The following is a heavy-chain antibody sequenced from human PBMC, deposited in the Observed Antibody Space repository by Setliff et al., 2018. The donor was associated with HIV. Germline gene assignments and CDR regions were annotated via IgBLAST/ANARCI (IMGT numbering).Heavy chain of an antibody. Sequence: PSETLSLTCTVSGGSISSGGYYWSWIRQHPGKGLEWIGYIYYSGATYYNPSLRGRVTISVDSSKNQFSLRLSSLTAADTAVYFCARDLRGARWYFDYWSQGTLVTVSS. J-gene: IGHJ4*02. V-gene: IGHV4-31*03. CDR1: GGSISSGGYY. CDR2: IYYSGAT. CDR3: ARDLRGARWYFDY. D-gene: IGHD3-10*01.